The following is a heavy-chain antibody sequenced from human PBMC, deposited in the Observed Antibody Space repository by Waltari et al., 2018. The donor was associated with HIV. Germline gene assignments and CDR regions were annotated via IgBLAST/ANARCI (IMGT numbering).Heavy chain of an antibody. D-gene: IGHD6-6*01. J-gene: IGHJ4*02. Sequence: QVQLQESGPGLVNPSETLSLPCTVSGGPLSSYYCRWLRQPPGKGLGWIGYIYYSGSTNYNPSLKSRVTISVDTSKNQFSLKLSSVTAADTAVYYCARDSGSSGLEYWGQGTLVTVSS. CDR3: ARDSGSSGLEY. CDR1: GGPLSSYY. CDR2: IYYSGST. V-gene: IGHV4-59*01.